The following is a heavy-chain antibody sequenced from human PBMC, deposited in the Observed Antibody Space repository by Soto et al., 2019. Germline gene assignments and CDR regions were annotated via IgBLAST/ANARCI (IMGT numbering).Heavy chain of an antibody. CDR3: AREARGITIFGVVAEFDS. V-gene: IGHV1-69*01. J-gene: IGHJ4*02. CDR2: IIPIFGTA. Sequence: QVQLVQSGAEVKKPGSSVKVSCKASGGTFSSYAISWVRQAPGQGLEWMGGIIPIFGTANYAQKFQGRVTITADESTSTAYMELSSLRSEDTAVYYCAREARGITIFGVVAEFDSWGQGTLVTVSS. CDR1: GGTFSSYA. D-gene: IGHD3-3*01.